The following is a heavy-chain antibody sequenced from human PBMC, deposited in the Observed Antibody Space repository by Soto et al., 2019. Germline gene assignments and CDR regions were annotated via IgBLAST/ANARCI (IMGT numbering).Heavy chain of an antibody. D-gene: IGHD3-22*01. V-gene: IGHV1-24*01. CDR2: FDPEDGET. CDR1: GYTLTELS. CDR3: ATGVSADYYDSSGYYFDY. J-gene: IGHJ4*02. Sequence: ASVKVSCKVSGYTLTELSMHWVRQAPGKGLEWMGGFDPEDGETIYAQKFQGRVTMTEDTSTDTAYMELSSLRSEDTAVYYCATGVSADYYDSSGYYFDYWGQGTLVTLS.